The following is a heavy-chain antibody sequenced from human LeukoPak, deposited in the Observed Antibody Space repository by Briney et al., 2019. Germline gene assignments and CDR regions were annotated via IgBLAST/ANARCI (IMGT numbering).Heavy chain of an antibody. D-gene: IGHD6-6*01. CDR3: ARESSGTSIAARVFDS. Sequence: SETLSLTCTVSGGSITSYYWTYIRQPAGKGLEWIGRIHTSGSTNYNPSLKSRVTMSVDTSKNQFSLNLSSVTAADTAMYYCARESSGTSIAARVFDSWGQGTLATVSP. CDR1: GGSITSYY. V-gene: IGHV4-4*07. CDR2: IHTSGST. J-gene: IGHJ4*02.